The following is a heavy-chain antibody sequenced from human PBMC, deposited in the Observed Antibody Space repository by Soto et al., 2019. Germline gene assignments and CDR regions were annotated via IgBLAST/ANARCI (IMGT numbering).Heavy chain of an antibody. CDR2: ISYDGSNK. CDR3: ARDDYGGKGAFDI. V-gene: IGHV3-30-3*01. Sequence: GGSLRLSCAASGFTFSSYAMHWVRQAPGKGLEWVAVISYDGSNKYYADSVKGRFTISRDNSKNTLYLQMNSPRAEDTAVYYCARDDYGGKGAFDIWGQGTMVTVSS. D-gene: IGHD4-17*01. CDR1: GFTFSSYA. J-gene: IGHJ3*02.